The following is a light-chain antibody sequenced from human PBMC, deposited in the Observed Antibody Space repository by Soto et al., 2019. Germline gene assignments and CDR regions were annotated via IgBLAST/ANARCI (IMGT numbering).Light chain of an antibody. CDR1: QGIGSY. V-gene: IGKV1-9*01. CDR2: AAS. J-gene: IGKJ4*01. CDR3: QQLNNYPLN. Sequence: DIQLTQSPSFLSASLGDRVAITCRASQGIGSYLAWYQQKPGKAPRLLIYAASTLQSGVPSRFSGSGSDTEFTLTISSLQPEDFATYYCQQLNNYPLNCGGGTTVAIK.